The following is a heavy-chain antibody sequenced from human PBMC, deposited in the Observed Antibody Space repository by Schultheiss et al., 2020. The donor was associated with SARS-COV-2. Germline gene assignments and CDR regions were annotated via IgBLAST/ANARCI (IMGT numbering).Heavy chain of an antibody. J-gene: IGHJ4*02. Sequence: GGSLRLSCAASGFTFSSYEMNWVRQAPGKGLEWVSYISSSGNTIYYADSVKGRFTISRDNAKNSLFLQMNSLRAEDTAVYYCATDSYYDFWSNWGQGTLVTVSS. CDR3: ATDSYYDFWSN. D-gene: IGHD3-3*01. CDR2: ISSSGNTI. V-gene: IGHV3-48*03. CDR1: GFTFSSYE.